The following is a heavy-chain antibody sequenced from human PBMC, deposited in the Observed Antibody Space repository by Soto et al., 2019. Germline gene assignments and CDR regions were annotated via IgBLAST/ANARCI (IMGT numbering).Heavy chain of an antibody. J-gene: IGHJ4*02. Sequence: QIHLVQSGPEVKEPGASVKVSCKASGYTFSDRGISWVRQAPGQGLEWMGWVSTYSDITNYAQKFQGRVSMTTDTSTNTAYMELRSLRSDDTAVYYCAINYDSRGYEDLDYWGQGSLGTVSS. CDR1: GYTFSDRG. D-gene: IGHD3-22*01. CDR2: VSTYSDIT. CDR3: AINYDSRGYEDLDY. V-gene: IGHV1-18*01.